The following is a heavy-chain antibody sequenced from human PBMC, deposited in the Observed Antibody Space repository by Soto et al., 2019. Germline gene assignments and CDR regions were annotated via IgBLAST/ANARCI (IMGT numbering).Heavy chain of an antibody. CDR2: ISWNSGSI. J-gene: IGHJ3*02. V-gene: IGHV3-9*01. D-gene: IGHD2-2*01. CDR1: GFTFDDYA. Sequence: GGSLRLSCAASGFTFDDYAMHWARQAPGKGLEWVSGISWNSGSIGYADSVKGRFTISRDNAKNSLYLQMNSLRAEDTALHYCAKDINLVVVPAAPDAFDIWGQGTMVTVSS. CDR3: AKDINLVVVPAAPDAFDI.